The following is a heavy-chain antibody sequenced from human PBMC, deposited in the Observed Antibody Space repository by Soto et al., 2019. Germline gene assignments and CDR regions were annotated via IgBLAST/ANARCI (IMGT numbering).Heavy chain of an antibody. V-gene: IGHV4-59*12. J-gene: IGHJ4*02. CDR2: IYYSGST. Sequence: PSETLSLTCTVSGGSISSYYWSWIRQPPGKGLEWIGYIYYSGSTNYNPSLKSRVTISVDKPKNQFSLKLSSVTAADTAVYYCARDPAAEYYDILTGTTNWGQGTLVNVSS. D-gene: IGHD3-9*01. CDR1: GGSISSYY. CDR3: ARDPAAEYYDILTGTTN.